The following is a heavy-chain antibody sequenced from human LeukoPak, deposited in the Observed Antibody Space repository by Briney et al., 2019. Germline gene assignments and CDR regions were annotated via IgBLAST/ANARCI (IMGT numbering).Heavy chain of an antibody. CDR3: AREGLSSSWGPGY. J-gene: IGHJ4*02. V-gene: IGHV3-21*01. CDR2: ISSSSSYI. Sequence: GGSLRLSCAASAFTFTDYNINWVRQAPGKELEWVSSISSSSSYIYYEDSVKGRFSITRDNAKNTVYLQMNSLRVEDTALYYCAREGLSSSWGPGYGGRGTLVTVSS. D-gene: IGHD6-13*01. CDR1: AFTFTDYN.